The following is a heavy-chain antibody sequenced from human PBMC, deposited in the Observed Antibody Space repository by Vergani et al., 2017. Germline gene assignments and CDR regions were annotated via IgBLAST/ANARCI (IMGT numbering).Heavy chain of an antibody. Sequence: QVQLQESGPGLVKPSETLSLTCTVSGGSISSYYWSWIRQPPGKGLEWIGYIYYSGSTNYNPSLKSRVTISVATAKNPFSLELSSVTAADTAVYYCARGDYYDSSGYPYYYYGMDVWGQGP. V-gene: IGHV4-59*01. CDR1: GGSISSYY. CDR3: ARGDYYDSSGYPYYYYGMDV. D-gene: IGHD3-22*01. CDR2: IYYSGST. J-gene: IGHJ6*02.